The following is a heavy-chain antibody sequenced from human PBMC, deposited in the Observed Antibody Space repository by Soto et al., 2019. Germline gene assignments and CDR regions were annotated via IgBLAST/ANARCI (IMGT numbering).Heavy chain of an antibody. D-gene: IGHD3-22*01. V-gene: IGHV4-31*03. CDR3: AREGRIIMIAADEDAFDI. J-gene: IGHJ3*02. CDR1: GGSISSGGYY. Sequence: QVQLQESGPGLVKPSQTLSLTCTVSGGSISSGGYYWSWIRQHPGKGLEWIGYIYYSGSTYYNPSLKSRVTISVDTSKNQFSLKLSSVTAADTAVYYCAREGRIIMIAADEDAFDIWGQGTMVTVSS. CDR2: IYYSGST.